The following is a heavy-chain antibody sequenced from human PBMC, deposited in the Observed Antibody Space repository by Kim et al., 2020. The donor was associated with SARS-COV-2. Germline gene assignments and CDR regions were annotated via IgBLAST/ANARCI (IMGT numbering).Heavy chain of an antibody. CDR3: AKDGGFGELLSYYYGMDV. CDR1: GFTFSSYA. CDR2: ISGSGGST. D-gene: IGHD3-10*01. V-gene: IGHV3-23*01. Sequence: GGSLRLSCAASGFTFSSYAMSWVRQAPGKGLEWVSAISGSGGSTYYADSVKGRFTISRDNSKNTLYLQMNSLRAEDTAVYYCAKDGGFGELLSYYYGMDVWGQGTTVTVSS. J-gene: IGHJ6*02.